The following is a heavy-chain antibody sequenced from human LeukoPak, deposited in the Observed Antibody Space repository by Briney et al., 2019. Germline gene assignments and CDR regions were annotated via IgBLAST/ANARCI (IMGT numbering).Heavy chain of an antibody. V-gene: IGHV1-69*04. J-gene: IGHJ4*02. CDR2: IIPILGIA. D-gene: IGHD2-2*01. CDR1: GGTFSSYA. Sequence: ASVKVSCKASGGTFSSYAISWVRQAPGQGLEWMGRIIPILGIANYAQKFQGRVTITADKFTSTAYMELSSLRSEDTAVYYCARGSPGQLSSIFDYWGQGTLVTVSS. CDR3: ARGSPGQLSSIFDY.